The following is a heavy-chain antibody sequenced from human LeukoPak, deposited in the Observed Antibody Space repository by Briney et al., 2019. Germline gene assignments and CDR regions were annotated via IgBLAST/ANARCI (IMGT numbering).Heavy chain of an antibody. CDR2: IYHSGST. CDR3: ARQNPSSRFYYYYYGMDV. Sequence: SGTLSLTCAVSGGSLSSSNWWSWVRQPPGKGLEWIGEIYHSGSTNYNPSLKSRVTITVDKSKNQFSLKLSSVTAADTAVYYCARQNPSSRFYYYYYGMDVWGQGTTVTVSS. V-gene: IGHV4-4*02. CDR1: GGSLSSSNW. J-gene: IGHJ6*02. D-gene: IGHD6-13*01.